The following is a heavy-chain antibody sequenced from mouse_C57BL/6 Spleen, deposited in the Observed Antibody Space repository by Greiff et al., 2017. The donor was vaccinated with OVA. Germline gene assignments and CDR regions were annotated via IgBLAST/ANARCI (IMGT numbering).Heavy chain of an antibody. J-gene: IGHJ1*03. V-gene: IGHV1-4*01. Sequence: VQLQQSGAELARPGASVKMSCKASGYTFTSYTMHWVKQRPGQGLEWIGYINPSSGYTKYNQKFKDKATLTADKSSSTAYMQLSSLTSEDSAVYYCATVLYWYFDVWGTGTTVTVSS. CDR1: GYTFTSYT. CDR3: ATVLYWYFDV. D-gene: IGHD1-1*01. CDR2: INPSSGYT.